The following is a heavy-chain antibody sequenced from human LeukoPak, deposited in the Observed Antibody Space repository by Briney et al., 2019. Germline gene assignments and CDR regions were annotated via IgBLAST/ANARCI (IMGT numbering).Heavy chain of an antibody. CDR2: VYNSVTT. Sequence: PSETLSLTCAVSGGSISGYSWSWIRQPPGKGLEWIAYVYNSVTTNSNPSLKSRVTISVDASKNQFSLNLTSVTASDTAVYYCARHPYHYGSGSFNWFDPWGQGTLVTVSS. D-gene: IGHD3-10*01. CDR3: ARHPYHYGSGSFNWFDP. J-gene: IGHJ5*02. V-gene: IGHV4-59*08. CDR1: GGSISGYS.